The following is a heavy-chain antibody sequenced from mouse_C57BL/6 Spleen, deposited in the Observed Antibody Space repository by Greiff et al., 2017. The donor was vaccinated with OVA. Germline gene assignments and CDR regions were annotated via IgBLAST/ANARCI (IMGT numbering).Heavy chain of an antibody. CDR1: GYTFTSYW. J-gene: IGHJ3*01. V-gene: IGHV1-50*01. CDR3: ARGAWFAY. Sequence: QVQLQQPGAELVKPGASVKLPCKASGYTFTSYWMQWVKQRPGQGLEWIGEIDPSDSYTNYNQKFKGKATLTVDTSSSTAYMQLSSLTSEDSAVYYCARGAWFAYWGQGTLVTVSA. CDR2: IDPSDSYT.